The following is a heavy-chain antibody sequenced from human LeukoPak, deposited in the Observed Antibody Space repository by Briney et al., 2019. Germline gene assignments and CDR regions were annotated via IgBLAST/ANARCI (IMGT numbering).Heavy chain of an antibody. D-gene: IGHD2-8*01. Sequence: GGSLRLSCAASGFTFSSYWIHWVRQAPGKGLVWVSRINADGSVITYADSVKGRFTISRDNAKNTLYLQMNSLRVEDTAMYYCARTAYRNGMDVWGQGTTVTVS. CDR1: GFTFSSYW. V-gene: IGHV3-74*01. J-gene: IGHJ6*02. CDR2: INADGSVI. CDR3: ARTAYRNGMDV.